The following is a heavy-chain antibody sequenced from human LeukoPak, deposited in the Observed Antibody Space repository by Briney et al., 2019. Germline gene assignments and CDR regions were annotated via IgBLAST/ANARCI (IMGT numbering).Heavy chain of an antibody. V-gene: IGHV4-39*07. CDR3: ARGYSSGGSCYSYYYYSYMDV. J-gene: IGHJ6*03. CDR1: GGSISSSSYY. D-gene: IGHD2-15*01. Sequence: SETLSLTCTVSGGSISSSSYYWGCIRQPPGKGLEWIASISYSGSTYYNPSLKSRVTISVDTSKKQFSLKLSSVTAADTAVYYCARGYSSGGSCYSYYYYSYMDVWGKGTTVTVSS. CDR2: ISYSGST.